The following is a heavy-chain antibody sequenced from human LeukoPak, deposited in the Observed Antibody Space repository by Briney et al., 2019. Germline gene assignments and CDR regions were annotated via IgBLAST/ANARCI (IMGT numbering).Heavy chain of an antibody. Sequence: GESLKISCRGSGYSFTTYWIGWVRQMPGKGLEWMGIIYPDDSDTRYSPSFQGQVTISADKSISAAYLQWSSLRASDTAMYYCARRSGRNGDSWFDPWGQGTLVTVSS. J-gene: IGHJ5*02. CDR3: ARRSGRNGDSWFDP. D-gene: IGHD1-26*01. CDR1: GYSFTTYW. CDR2: IYPDDSDT. V-gene: IGHV5-51*01.